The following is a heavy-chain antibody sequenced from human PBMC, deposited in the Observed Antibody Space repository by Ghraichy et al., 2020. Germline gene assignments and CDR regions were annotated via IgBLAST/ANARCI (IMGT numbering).Heavy chain of an antibody. CDR1: GYTFTSYG. CDR3: AGEGWTNGYYYYYMDV. CDR2: ISAYNGNT. J-gene: IGHJ6*03. D-gene: IGHD3/OR15-3a*01. Sequence: ASVKVSCKASGYTFTSYGISWVRQAPGQGLEWMGWISAYNGNTNYAQKLQGRVTMTTDTSTSTAYMELRSLRSDATAVYYCAGEGWTNGYYYYYMDVWGKGTTVTVSS. V-gene: IGHV1-18*01.